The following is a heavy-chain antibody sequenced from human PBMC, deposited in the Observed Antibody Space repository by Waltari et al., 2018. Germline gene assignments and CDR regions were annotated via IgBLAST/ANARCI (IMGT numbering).Heavy chain of an antibody. CDR3: TRVGRDNYDRNSISQDAFDI. CDR1: GFTFSDHY. D-gene: IGHD3-22*01. CDR2: SKNKGNSYIT. V-gene: IGHV3-72*01. Sequence: EVQLVESGGGLVQPGGSLRLSCEVSGFTFSDHYLDWVRQVSGKGLEWVGRSKNKGNSYITEYAASLKGRFTISRDESKNSLYLQMDSLRTEDSALYFCTRVGRDNYDRNSISQDAFDIWGRGTMVTVSS. J-gene: IGHJ3*02.